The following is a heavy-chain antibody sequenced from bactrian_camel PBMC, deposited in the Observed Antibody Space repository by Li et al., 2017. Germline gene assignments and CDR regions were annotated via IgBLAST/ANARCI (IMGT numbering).Heavy chain of an antibody. CDR3: APDSSPQMGCY. V-gene: IGHV3S53*01. CDR1: GFPYFSHC. D-gene: IGHD3*01. J-gene: IGHJ4*01. Sequence: QVQLVESGGGSAQTGGSLRLSCAASGFPYFSHCMGWFRQAPGKEREAVATIDTDGSTSYADSVKGRFTISQNDAKNVVYLQMDNMKLDDTAMYYCAPDSSPQMGCYWTRGTQVTVS. CDR2: IDTDGST.